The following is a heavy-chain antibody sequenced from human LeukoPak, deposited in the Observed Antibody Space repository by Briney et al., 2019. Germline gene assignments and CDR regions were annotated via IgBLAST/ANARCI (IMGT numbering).Heavy chain of an antibody. Sequence: PSETLSLTCTVSGGSISSSRYYWRWIRQPAGKGLEWIAYIYYSGSTSYNPSLKSRVTISLDTSKNQLSLKLNSVTAADTAVYYCARLGSASWYFDLWGRGSLVTVSS. CDR1: GGSISSSRYY. CDR3: ARLGSASWYFDL. D-gene: IGHD3-10*01. CDR2: IYYSGST. J-gene: IGHJ2*01. V-gene: IGHV4-61*01.